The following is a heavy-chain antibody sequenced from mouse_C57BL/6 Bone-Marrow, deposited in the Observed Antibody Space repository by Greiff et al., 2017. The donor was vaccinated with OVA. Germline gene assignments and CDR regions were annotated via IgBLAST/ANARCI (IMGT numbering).Heavy chain of an antibody. D-gene: IGHD2-3*01. V-gene: IGHV1-18*01. CDR1: GYTFTDYN. J-gene: IGHJ3*01. CDR3: ARSYDGTTWGFAY. Sequence: VQLQQSGPDLVKPGASVKIPCKASGYTFTDYNMDWVKQSHGKSLEWIGDINPNNGGTIYNQKFKGKATLTVDKSSSTAYMELRSLTSEDTAVYYCARSYDGTTWGFAYWGQGTLVTVSA. CDR2: INPNNGGT.